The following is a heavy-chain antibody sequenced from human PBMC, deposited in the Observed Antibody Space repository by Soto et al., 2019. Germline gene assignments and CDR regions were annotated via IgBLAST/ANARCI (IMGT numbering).Heavy chain of an antibody. CDR2: IKQDGSEK. V-gene: IGHV3-7*05. J-gene: IGHJ6*02. D-gene: IGHD3-10*02. Sequence: GGSLRLSCAASGFTFSSYWMSWVRQAPGKGLEWVANIKQDGSEKYYVDSVKGRFTISRDNAKHSLYLQMNSLRAEDTAVYYCARGEGGQVVRDYYGMDVWGQGTMVTVSS. CDR1: GFTFSSYW. CDR3: ARGEGGQVVRDYYGMDV.